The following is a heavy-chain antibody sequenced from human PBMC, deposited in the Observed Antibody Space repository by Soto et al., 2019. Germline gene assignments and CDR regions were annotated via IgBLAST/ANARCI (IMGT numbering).Heavy chain of an antibody. D-gene: IGHD3-16*01. CDR3: ARDLLAPGENWFYP. CDR2: IYHSGST. Sequence: SETLSLTCVVSGYSISSGYYWGWIWQPPGKGLEWIGSIYHSGSTYYNPDLKSRVTISVDTSKNQFSLKLSSVTAADTAVYYSARDLLAPGENWFYPWGQGTLVTVSS. J-gene: IGHJ5*02. CDR1: GYSISSGYY. V-gene: IGHV4-38-2*02.